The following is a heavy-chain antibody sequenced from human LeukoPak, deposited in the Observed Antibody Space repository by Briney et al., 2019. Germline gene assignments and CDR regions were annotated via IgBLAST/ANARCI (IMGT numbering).Heavy chain of an antibody. CDR3: ARNLGYCSSTSCHEELSFDI. D-gene: IGHD2-2*01. Sequence: ASVKVSCKASGGTFSSHAISWVRQAPGQGLEWMGGIIPIFGTANYAQKFQGRVTITTDESTSTAYMELSSLRSEDTAVYYCARNLGYCSSTSCHEELSFDIWGQGTMVTVSS. V-gene: IGHV1-69*05. CDR1: GGTFSSHA. CDR2: IIPIFGTA. J-gene: IGHJ3*02.